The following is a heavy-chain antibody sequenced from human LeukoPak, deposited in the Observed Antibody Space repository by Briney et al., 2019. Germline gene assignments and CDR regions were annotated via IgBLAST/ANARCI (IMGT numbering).Heavy chain of an antibody. CDR1: GGSISSYY. CDR2: IYYSGST. D-gene: IGHD6-19*01. J-gene: IGHJ6*04. V-gene: IGHV4-59*01. Sequence: SETLSLTCTVSGGSISSYYWNWIRQPPGKGLEWIGYIYYSGSTSYNPSLKSRVTISVDTSKNQFSLKLSSVTAADTALYHCARGSSSGWFLGDVWGKGTTVTVSS. CDR3: ARGSSSGWFLGDV.